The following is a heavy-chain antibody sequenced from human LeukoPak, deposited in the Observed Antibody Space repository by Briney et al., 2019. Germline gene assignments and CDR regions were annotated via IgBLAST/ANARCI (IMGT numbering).Heavy chain of an antibody. Sequence: SETLSLTCTVSGGSISSGTYYWSWIRQPAGKGLEWIGRIYTSGSTNYNPSLRSRITISVDTSKNQFSLKLSSVTAADTAVYYCARNSCPSGSCYDNRGYFDYWGQGTLVTVSS. CDR1: GGSISSGTYY. D-gene: IGHD2-15*01. CDR2: IYTSGST. J-gene: IGHJ4*02. V-gene: IGHV4-61*02. CDR3: ARNSCPSGSCYDNRGYFDY.